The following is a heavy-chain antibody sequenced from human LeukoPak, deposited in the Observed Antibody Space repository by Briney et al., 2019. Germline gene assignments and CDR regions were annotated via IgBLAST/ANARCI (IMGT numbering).Heavy chain of an antibody. CDR2: ISGSGGST. J-gene: IGHJ5*02. CDR1: GGSISSSN. CDR3: AKDPKGSGSYLVNWFDP. D-gene: IGHD3-10*01. Sequence: ETLSLTCAVSGGSISSSNWWSWVRQAPGKGLEWVSAISGSGGSTYYADSVKGRFTISRDNSKNTLYLQMNSLRAEDTAVYYCAKDPKGSGSYLVNWFDPWGQGTLVTVSS. V-gene: IGHV3-23*01.